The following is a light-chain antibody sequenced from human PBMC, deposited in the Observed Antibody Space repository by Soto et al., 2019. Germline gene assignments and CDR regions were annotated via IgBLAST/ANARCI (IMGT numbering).Light chain of an antibody. CDR1: SSEVGGYNY. CDR3: CSYTSSSTPWV. J-gene: IGLJ1*01. V-gene: IGLV2-14*03. Sequence: QSVLTQPASVSGSPGQSIPISCTGTSSEVGGYNYVSWYQQHPGKAPKLMIYDVSDRPSGVSNRFSASKSGNTASLTISGLQAEDEADYYCCSYTSSSTPWVFGTGTKVTVL. CDR2: DVS.